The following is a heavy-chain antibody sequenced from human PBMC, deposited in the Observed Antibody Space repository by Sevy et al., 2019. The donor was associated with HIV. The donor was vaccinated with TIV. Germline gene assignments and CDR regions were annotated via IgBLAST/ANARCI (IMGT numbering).Heavy chain of an antibody. V-gene: IGHV3-15*01. CDR2: LKSKTDGDTT. J-gene: IGHJ4*02. CDR1: GFIFSNAW. D-gene: IGHD3-16*01. CDR3: TTDGIGGAPFDY. Sequence: GGSLRLSYAASGFIFSNAWMSWVRQTPGKGLEWVGRLKSKTDGDTTEYGAHVKGRFTISRDDSKNTLYLQMNSLETEDSAVYYCTTDGIGGAPFDYWGQGALVTVSS.